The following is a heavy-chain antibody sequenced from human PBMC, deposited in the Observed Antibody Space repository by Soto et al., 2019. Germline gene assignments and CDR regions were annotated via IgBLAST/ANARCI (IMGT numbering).Heavy chain of an antibody. CDR2: IIPIFGTA. D-gene: IGHD3-22*01. V-gene: IGHV1-69*13. Sequence: GGSVKVFCKASGGTFSSYAISWVRQAPGQGLEWMGGIIPIFGTANYAQKFQGRVTITADESTSTAYMELSSLRSEDTAVYYCARDLHYYDSSGSWGQGTLVTVSS. J-gene: IGHJ4*02. CDR3: ARDLHYYDSSGS. CDR1: GGTFSSYA.